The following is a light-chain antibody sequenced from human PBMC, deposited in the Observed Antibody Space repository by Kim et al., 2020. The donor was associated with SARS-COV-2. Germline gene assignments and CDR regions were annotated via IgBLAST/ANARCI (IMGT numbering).Light chain of an antibody. CDR2: KAS. CDR3: QQYNSYWT. Sequence: SASVGDRVTSTGRASQSISSWLAWYQQKPGKAPKLLIYKASRLESGVPSRCSGSGSGTEFTLTISSLQHDDVATYYGQQYNSYWTFGQGTKVDIK. CDR1: QSISSW. V-gene: IGKV1-5*03. J-gene: IGKJ1*01.